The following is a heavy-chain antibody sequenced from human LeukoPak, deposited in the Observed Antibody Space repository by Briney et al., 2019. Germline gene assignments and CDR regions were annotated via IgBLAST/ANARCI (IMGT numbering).Heavy chain of an antibody. CDR2: NSGST. CDR1: GGSINISDYY. CDR3: ARRGTIASGRPWN. Sequence: SETLSLTCTVSGGSINISDYYWGWIRQPPGKGLEWIGFNSGSTYYSPSLKSRVTISVDTSKNQFSLKVSSVTAADTAVYYCARRGTIASGRPWNWGQGTLVTVSS. J-gene: IGHJ4*02. D-gene: IGHD6-25*01. V-gene: IGHV4-39*01.